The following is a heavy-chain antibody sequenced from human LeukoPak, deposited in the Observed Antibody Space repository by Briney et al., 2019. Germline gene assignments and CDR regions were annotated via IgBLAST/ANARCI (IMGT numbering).Heavy chain of an antibody. Sequence: ASVKVSCKASGYTFTSYGISWVRQAPGQGLKWMGWISAYNGNTNYAQKLQGRVTMTTDTSTSTAYMELRCLRSDDTAVYYCARVGIAAARDDAFDIRGQGTMVTVS. CDR1: GYTFTSYG. D-gene: IGHD6-13*01. CDR3: ARVGIAAARDDAFDI. CDR2: ISAYNGNT. V-gene: IGHV1-18*01. J-gene: IGHJ3*02.